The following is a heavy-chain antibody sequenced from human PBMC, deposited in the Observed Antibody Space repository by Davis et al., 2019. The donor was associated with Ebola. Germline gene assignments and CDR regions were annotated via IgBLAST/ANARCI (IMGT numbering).Heavy chain of an antibody. V-gene: IGHV5-51*01. CDR3: ARHEDCSGGSCYSDGRIGV. CDR1: GYSFTSYW. D-gene: IGHD2-15*01. CDR2: IYPGDSDT. J-gene: IGHJ4*02. Sequence: GESLKISCQGSGYSFTSYWIGWVRQMPGKGLEWMGIIYPGDSDTRYSPSFQGQVTISADKSISTAYLQWSSLKASDTAMYYCARHEDCSGGSCYSDGRIGVWGQGTLVTVSS.